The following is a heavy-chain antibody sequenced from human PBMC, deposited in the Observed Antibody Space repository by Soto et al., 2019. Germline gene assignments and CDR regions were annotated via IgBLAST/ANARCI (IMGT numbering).Heavy chain of an antibody. J-gene: IGHJ6*02. D-gene: IGHD3-3*01. Sequence: PVGSLRLSCASSVFTFSSYSMNCVRHSPGKGLEWVSSISSSSSYIYYADSVKGRFTISRDNGKNSLYLQMNSLRAEDTAVYYCARVFEARWNYYGMDVWGQGTTVTVSS. V-gene: IGHV3-21*01. CDR1: VFTFSSYS. CDR3: ARVFEARWNYYGMDV. CDR2: ISSSSSYI.